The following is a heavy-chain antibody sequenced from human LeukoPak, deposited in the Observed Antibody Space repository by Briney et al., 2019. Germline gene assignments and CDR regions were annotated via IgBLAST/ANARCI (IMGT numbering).Heavy chain of an antibody. Sequence: GGSLRLSCVPSGFSFSNYAMSWVRQAPGKGLQWVSSLSGSCGSTHYVDSVKGRFTISRDKTKNTLYLQMNSLRAEDTAVYYCAKSSYYDASGYYREYYFDSWGQGTLVTVSS. V-gene: IGHV3-23*01. J-gene: IGHJ4*02. CDR2: LSGSCGST. CDR1: GFSFSNYA. CDR3: AKSSYYDASGYYREYYFDS. D-gene: IGHD3-22*01.